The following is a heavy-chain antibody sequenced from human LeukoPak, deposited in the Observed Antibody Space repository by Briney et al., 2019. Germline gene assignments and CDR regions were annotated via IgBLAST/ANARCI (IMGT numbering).Heavy chain of an antibody. Sequence: GRSLRLSCAASGFTFSRLGMQWARQAPGKGLEWVAMIWHDGSVEEYAASVKGRFTISRDNSRDTLFLQMNRLRDDDTAVYYCAKEGDQFRGYLDAWGKGTTVTVSS. D-gene: IGHD3-16*01. V-gene: IGHV3-33*06. J-gene: IGHJ6*03. CDR1: GFTFSRLG. CDR2: IWHDGSVE. CDR3: AKEGDQFRGYLDA.